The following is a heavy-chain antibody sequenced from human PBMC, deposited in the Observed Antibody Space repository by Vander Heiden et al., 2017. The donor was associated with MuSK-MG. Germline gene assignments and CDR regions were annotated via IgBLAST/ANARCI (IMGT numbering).Heavy chain of an antibody. CDR2: INSDGSST. D-gene: IGHD2-2*01. CDR3: ARDRDEYASYYYYYYMDV. V-gene: IGHV3-74*01. CDR1: GFTFSSYW. J-gene: IGHJ6*03. Sequence: EVQLVESGGGLVQPGGSLRLSCAASGFTFSSYWMHWVRQAPGKGLVWVSRINSDGSSTSYADSVKGRVTISRDNAKNTLYLQMNSLRAEDTAVYYCARDRDEYASYYYYYYMDVWGKGTTVTVSS.